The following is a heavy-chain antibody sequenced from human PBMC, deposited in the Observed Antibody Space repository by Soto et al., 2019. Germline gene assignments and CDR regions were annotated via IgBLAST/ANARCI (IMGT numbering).Heavy chain of an antibody. D-gene: IGHD6-19*01. J-gene: IGHJ4*02. CDR3: ARDLAPGLAGADY. CDR2: IIPIFGTA. Sequence: SVKVSCKASGGTFSSYAISWVRQAPGQGLEWMGGIIPIFGTANYAQKFQGRVTITADESTSTAYMELSSLRSEDTAVYYCARDLAPGLAGADYWGQGTLVTVSS. V-gene: IGHV1-69*13. CDR1: GGTFSSYA.